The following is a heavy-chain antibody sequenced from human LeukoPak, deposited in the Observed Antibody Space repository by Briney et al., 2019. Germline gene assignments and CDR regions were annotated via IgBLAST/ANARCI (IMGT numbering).Heavy chain of an antibody. J-gene: IGHJ6*03. D-gene: IGHD3-3*01. CDR2: ISGSGGST. V-gene: IGHV3-23*01. CDR3: AKAFWSSHYYYYMDV. Sequence: GGSLRLSCAASGFTFSSYAMSWVRQAPGKGLEWVSAISGSGGSTYCADSVKGRFTISRDNSKNTLYLQMNSLRAEDTAVYYCAKAFWSSHYYYYMDVWGKGTTVTVSS. CDR1: GFTFSSYA.